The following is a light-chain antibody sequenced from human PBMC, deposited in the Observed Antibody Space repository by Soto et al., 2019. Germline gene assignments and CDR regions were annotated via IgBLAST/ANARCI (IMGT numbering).Light chain of an antibody. J-gene: IGLJ2*01. CDR3: ETWDSSLSGIVGI. CDR2: DTN. Sequence: QSVLTQPPSVSAAPGQTVTISCSGNSSNIGNNYVSWYQQFPGTAPKLLIYDTNKRPSGIPDRFSGSKSGTSATLGITGLQTWDEADYYCETWDSSLSGIVGIFGGGTKLTVL. CDR1: SSNIGNNY. V-gene: IGLV1-51*01.